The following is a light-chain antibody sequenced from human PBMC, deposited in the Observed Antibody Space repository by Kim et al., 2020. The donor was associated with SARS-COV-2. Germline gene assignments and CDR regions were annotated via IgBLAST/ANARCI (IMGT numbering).Light chain of an antibody. V-gene: IGLV3-1*01. J-gene: IGLJ2*01. Sequence: SHELTQPPSVSVSPGQTASITCSGDKLGDKYACWYQQKPGQSPVLVIYQDSKRPSGIPERFSGSNSGNTATLTISGTQAMDEADYYCQAWDSSRGVFGGG. CDR2: QDS. CDR1: KLGDKY. CDR3: QAWDSSRGV.